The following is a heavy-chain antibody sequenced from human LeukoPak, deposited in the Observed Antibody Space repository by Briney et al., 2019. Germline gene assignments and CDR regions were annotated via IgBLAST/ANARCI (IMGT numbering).Heavy chain of an antibody. CDR3: AREGNYYDMDV. CDR1: GFTFSSYW. Sequence: PGGSLRLSCAASGFTFSSYWMSWVRQAPGKGLEWVANIKQDGSEKYYVDSVKGRFTISRDNSKNTVYLQMNSLRAEDTAVYYCAREGNYYDMDVWGQGTTVTVSS. CDR2: IKQDGSEK. V-gene: IGHV3-7*01. J-gene: IGHJ6*02.